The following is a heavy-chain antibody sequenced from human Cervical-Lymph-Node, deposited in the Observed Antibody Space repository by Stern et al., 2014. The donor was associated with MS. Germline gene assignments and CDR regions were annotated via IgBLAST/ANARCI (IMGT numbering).Heavy chain of an antibody. D-gene: IGHD6-13*01. J-gene: IGHJ4*02. CDR2: IWYDGSTP. V-gene: IGHV3-33*01. CDR1: GFSFSRFA. Sequence: QVQLVESGGGVVQPGRSLRLSCAASGFSFSRFAMHWVRQAPGKGLEWVALIWYDGSTPYYADSVTGRFTISRDNFKNTLYLQMNSLRAEDTAVYYCASAYSSSHYYFDYWGQGTLVTVSS. CDR3: ASAYSSSHYYFDY.